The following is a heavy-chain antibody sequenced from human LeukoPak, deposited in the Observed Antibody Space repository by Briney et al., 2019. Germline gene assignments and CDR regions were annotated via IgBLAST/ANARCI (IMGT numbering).Heavy chain of an antibody. V-gene: IGHV3-48*03. CDR3: AREDSSGLDY. CDR2: SSSGSTI. D-gene: IGHD6-19*01. CDR1: GFTFSIYE. Sequence: GGSLRLSCAASGFTFSIYEMNWVRQAPGKGLEWVSSSSGSTIYYADSVKGRFTISRDNAKNSLYLQMNSLRAEDTAIYYCAREDSSGLDYWGQGTLVIVSS. J-gene: IGHJ4*02.